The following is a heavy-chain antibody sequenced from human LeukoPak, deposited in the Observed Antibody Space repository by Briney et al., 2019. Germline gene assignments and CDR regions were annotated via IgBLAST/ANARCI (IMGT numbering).Heavy chain of an antibody. Sequence: SETLSLTCTVSGGXLSSYYCSWIRQPPGKGREWLAYIHNSGITSYNPSLKSRVTISVDTSKNQFSLELSSVTAADTAVYYCARQPDRRQVALWGQGTLATVSS. CDR3: ARQPDRRQVAL. J-gene: IGHJ4*02. CDR2: IHNSGIT. V-gene: IGHV4-59*08. D-gene: IGHD1-14*01. CDR1: GGXLSSYY.